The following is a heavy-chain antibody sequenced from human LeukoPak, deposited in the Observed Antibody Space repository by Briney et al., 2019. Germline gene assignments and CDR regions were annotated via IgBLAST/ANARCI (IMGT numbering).Heavy chain of an antibody. Sequence: GASVKVSCKASGYTFTSYDINWVRQATGQGLEWMGWMNPNSGNTGYAQKFQGRVTMTRNTSISTAYMELSSLRSEDTAVYYCARQEYSSSWYGDPAHYWGQGTLVTVSS. CDR2: MNPNSGNT. CDR1: GYTFTSYD. CDR3: ARQEYSSSWYGDPAHY. V-gene: IGHV1-8*01. J-gene: IGHJ4*02. D-gene: IGHD6-13*01.